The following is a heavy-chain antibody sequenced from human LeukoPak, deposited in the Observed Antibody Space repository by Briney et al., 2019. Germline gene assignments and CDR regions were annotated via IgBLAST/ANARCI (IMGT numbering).Heavy chain of an antibody. J-gene: IGHJ6*02. D-gene: IGHD4-11*01. CDR2: ISGSGGST. Sequence: PGGSLRLSCAASGFTFSSYAMSWVRQAPGKGLEWVSAISGSGGSTYYADSVKGRFTISRDNSKNTLYLQMNSLRAEDTAVYYCAKDGVPHYSPPYYYGMDVWGQGTTVTVSS. V-gene: IGHV3-23*01. CDR3: AKDGVPHYSPPYYYGMDV. CDR1: GFTFSSYA.